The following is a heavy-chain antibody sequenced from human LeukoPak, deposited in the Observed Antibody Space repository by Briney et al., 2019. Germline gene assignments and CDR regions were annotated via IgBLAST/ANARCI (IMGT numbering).Heavy chain of an antibody. CDR1: GCTLTELS. Sequence: ASVKVSCKVSGCTLTELSMHWVRQAPGKGLEWMGGFDPEDGETIYAQKFQGRVTMTEDTSTDTAYMELSSLRSEDTAVYYCATSPGYYYDSSGYFPGYWGQGTLVTVSS. J-gene: IGHJ4*02. CDR2: FDPEDGET. CDR3: ATSPGYYYDSSGYFPGY. D-gene: IGHD3-22*01. V-gene: IGHV1-24*01.